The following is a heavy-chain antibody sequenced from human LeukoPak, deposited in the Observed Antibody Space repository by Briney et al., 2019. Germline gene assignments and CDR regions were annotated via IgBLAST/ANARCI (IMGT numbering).Heavy chain of an antibody. V-gene: IGHV3-74*01. CDR2: INSDGSST. CDR1: GFTFSSYW. Sequence: GGSLRLSCAGSGFTFSSYWMHWVRQAPGKGLVWVSRINSDGSSTSYADSVKGRFTISRDNAKSTVYLQMKSLRAEETAVYYCASHYYDRSGYYWGQGTLVTVSS. J-gene: IGHJ4*02. D-gene: IGHD3-22*01. CDR3: ASHYYDRSGYY.